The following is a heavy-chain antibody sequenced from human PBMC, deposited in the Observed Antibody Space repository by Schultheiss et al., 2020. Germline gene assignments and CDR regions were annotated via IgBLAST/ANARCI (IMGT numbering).Heavy chain of an antibody. J-gene: IGHJ3*02. CDR3: ARGQQWTAFDI. V-gene: IGHV1-69*06. CDR2: IIPIFGTA. CDR1: GGTFSSYA. D-gene: IGHD6-19*01. Sequence: SVKVSCKASGGTFSSYAISWVRQAPGQGLEWMGGIIPIFGTANYAQKFQGRVTITADKSTSTPYMELSSLRSEDTAVYYCARGQQWTAFDIWGQGTMVTVSS.